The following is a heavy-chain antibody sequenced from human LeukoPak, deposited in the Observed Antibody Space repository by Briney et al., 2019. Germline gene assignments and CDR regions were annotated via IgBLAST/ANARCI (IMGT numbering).Heavy chain of an antibody. D-gene: IGHD4-23*01. Sequence: SETLSLTWTVSGYSISSGYYWGWIRQSPGKGLEWIGSIYHSGSTYYNPSLKSRVTISVDTSKNQFSLKLSSVTAADTAVYYCARDQGTTVVPNWFDPWGQGTLVTVSS. V-gene: IGHV4-38-2*02. J-gene: IGHJ5*02. CDR2: IYHSGST. CDR3: ARDQGTTVVPNWFDP. CDR1: GYSISSGYY.